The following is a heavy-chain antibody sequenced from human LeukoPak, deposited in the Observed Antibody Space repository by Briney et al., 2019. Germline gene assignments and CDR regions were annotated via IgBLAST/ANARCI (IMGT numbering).Heavy chain of an antibody. D-gene: IGHD2-15*01. Sequence: GGSLRLSCAASGFTFSSYWMSWVCQAPGKGLEWVANIKQDGSEKYYVDSVKGRFTISRDNAKNSLYLQMNSLRAEDTAVYYCARDQRSGQSDYWGQGTLVTVSS. CDR2: IKQDGSEK. CDR3: ARDQRSGQSDY. CDR1: GFTFSSYW. J-gene: IGHJ4*02. V-gene: IGHV3-7*01.